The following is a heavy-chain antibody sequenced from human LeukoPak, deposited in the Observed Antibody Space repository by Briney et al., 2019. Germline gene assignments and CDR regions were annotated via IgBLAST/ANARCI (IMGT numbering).Heavy chain of an antibody. J-gene: IGHJ6*02. D-gene: IGHD1-26*01. Sequence: PGGSLRLSCAASGFTFSSYSMNWVRQAPGKGLEWVSSISSSSIYIYYADSVKGRFTISRDNAKNSLYLQMNSLRAEDTAVYYCARGEYSGSYSDLYYYYGMDVWGQGTTVTVSS. CDR1: GFTFSSYS. CDR3: ARGEYSGSYSDLYYYYGMDV. V-gene: IGHV3-21*01. CDR2: ISSSSIYI.